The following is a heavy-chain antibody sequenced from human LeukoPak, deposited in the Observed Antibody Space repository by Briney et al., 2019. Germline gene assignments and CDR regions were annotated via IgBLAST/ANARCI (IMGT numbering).Heavy chain of an antibody. V-gene: IGHV3-48*03. CDR3: ASSSWYALDY. J-gene: IGHJ4*02. D-gene: IGHD6-13*01. CDR2: ISSSGSTM. CDR1: GFTFSSYE. Sequence: GGSLRLSCAASGFTFSSYEMNWVRQAPGKGLEWISYISSSGSTMYYADSVKGRFTISRDNAKNSLYLQMNSLRAEDTAIYYCASSSWYALDYWGQGTLVTVSS.